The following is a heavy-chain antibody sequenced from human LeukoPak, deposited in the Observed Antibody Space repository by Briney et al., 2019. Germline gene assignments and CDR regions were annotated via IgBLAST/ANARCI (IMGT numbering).Heavy chain of an antibody. J-gene: IGHJ4*02. D-gene: IGHD3-22*01. CDR1: GFTFSNAW. CDR2: IYSGGST. CDR3: ARGEGAVVINR. V-gene: IGHV3-53*01. Sequence: PGGSLRLSCAASGFTFSNAWMSWVRQAPGKGLEWVSVIYSGGSTYYADSVKGRFTISRDNSKNTLYLQMNSLRAEDTAVYYCARGEGAVVINRWGQGTLVTVSS.